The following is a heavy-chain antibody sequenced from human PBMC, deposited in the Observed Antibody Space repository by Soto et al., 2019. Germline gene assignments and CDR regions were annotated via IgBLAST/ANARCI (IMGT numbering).Heavy chain of an antibody. J-gene: IGHJ6*02. D-gene: IGHD5-12*01. CDR1: GYTFTSYG. Sequence: ASVKVSWKASGYTFTSYGISWVRQAPGQGLEWMGWISAYNGNTNYAQKLQGRVTMTTDTSTSTAYMELRSLRSDDTAVYYCARDPSGYPRKGSYGMDVWGQGTTVTVSS. V-gene: IGHV1-18*01. CDR2: ISAYNGNT. CDR3: ARDPSGYPRKGSYGMDV.